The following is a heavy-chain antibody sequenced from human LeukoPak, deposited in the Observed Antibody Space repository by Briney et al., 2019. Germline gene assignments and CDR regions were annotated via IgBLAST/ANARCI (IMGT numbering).Heavy chain of an antibody. D-gene: IGHD6-19*01. CDR3: ARDKRWQWLTPPPYYYYGMDV. Sequence: TGGSLRLSCAASGFTFSSYSMNWVRQAPGKGLEWVSSISSSSSYIYYADSVKGRFTISRDNAKNSLYLQMNSLRAEDTAVYYCARDKRWQWLTPPPYYYYGMDVWGQGTTVTVSS. J-gene: IGHJ6*02. CDR2: ISSSSSYI. V-gene: IGHV3-21*01. CDR1: GFTFSSYS.